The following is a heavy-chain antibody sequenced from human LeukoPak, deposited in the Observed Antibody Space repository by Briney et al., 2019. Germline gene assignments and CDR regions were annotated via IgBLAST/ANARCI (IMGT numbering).Heavy chain of an antibody. J-gene: IGHJ4*02. CDR3: AREASRAGTYYLDY. V-gene: IGHV4-59*01. D-gene: IGHD3-10*01. Sequence: SETLSLTCTVSGGSINSYYWSWLRQPPGKGLEWIGYIYYSGSTSYNPSLKSRVTISVDTSKNQFSLKLRSVTAADTAVYFCAREASRAGTYYLDYWGQGTLLTVSS. CDR1: GGSINSYY. CDR2: IYYSGST.